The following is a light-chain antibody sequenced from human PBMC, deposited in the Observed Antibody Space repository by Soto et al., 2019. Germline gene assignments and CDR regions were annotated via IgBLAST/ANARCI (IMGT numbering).Light chain of an antibody. CDR3: QQYNNWPPYT. V-gene: IGKV3-15*01. CDR1: QSVSSK. Sequence: EIVMTQSPATLSVSPGERATLSCRASQSVSSKLAWYQQKPGQAPRLLIYGASTRATGIPARCSGSGSGTEFSLTISSLQSEDFAAYYCQQYNNWPPYTFGQGTKLEIK. J-gene: IGKJ2*01. CDR2: GAS.